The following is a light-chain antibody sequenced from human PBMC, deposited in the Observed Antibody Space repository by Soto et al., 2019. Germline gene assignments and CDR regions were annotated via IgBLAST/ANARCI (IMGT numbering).Light chain of an antibody. J-gene: IGKJ5*01. CDR1: QSVSSY. V-gene: IGKV3-11*01. CDR2: DAS. Sequence: EIVMTQSPGTLCLSPGQRATLSCRASQSVSSYLAWYQQKPGQAPRLLIYDASNRATGIPPRFSGSGSGTDFTLTISSLEPEDSAVYYCQQRHMWPITFGQGTRLEIK. CDR3: QQRHMWPIT.